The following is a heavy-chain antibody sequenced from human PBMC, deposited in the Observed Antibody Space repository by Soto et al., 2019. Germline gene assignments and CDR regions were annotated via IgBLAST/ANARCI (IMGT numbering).Heavy chain of an antibody. CDR3: ARWSYLDY. CDR2: ISGSGGKT. CDR1: GFTFSSYA. Sequence: GGSLRLSCAASGFTFSSYAMSWVRQAPGEGLEWVSTISGSGGKTFYADSVKGRFSISRDTSQSTLYLQMNSLRADDTAMYYCARWSYLDYWGQGTRVTVS. V-gene: IGHV3-23*01. J-gene: IGHJ4*02. D-gene: IGHD3-3*01.